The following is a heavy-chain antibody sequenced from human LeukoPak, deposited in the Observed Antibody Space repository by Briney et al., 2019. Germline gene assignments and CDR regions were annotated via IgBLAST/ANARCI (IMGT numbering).Heavy chain of an antibody. V-gene: IGHV3-30*04. D-gene: IGHD3-3*02. J-gene: IGHJ2*01. CDR1: GFTLSDFA. Sequence: GRSLRLSCVASGFTLSDFALHWVSRAPGRGLEWVAAVSSDGARKYYADSVKGRFTISRDDSRNTVYLQMNSVRIEDTAEYYCAKGGGVADYYPFIGQIFDLWGRGSLVIVSS. CDR2: VSSDGARK. CDR3: AKGGGVADYYPFIGQIFDL.